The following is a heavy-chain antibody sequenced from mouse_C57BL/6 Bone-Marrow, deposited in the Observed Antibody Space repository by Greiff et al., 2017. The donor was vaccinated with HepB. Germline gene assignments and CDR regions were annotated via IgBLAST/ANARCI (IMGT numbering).Heavy chain of an antibody. CDR3: ARDEGVSY. D-gene: IGHD6-2*01. Sequence: DVKLVESGGGLVQPGGSLKLSCAASGFTFSDYYMYWVRQTPEKRLEWVAYISNGGGSTYYPDTVKGRFTISRDNAKNTLYLQMSRLKSEDTAMYYCARDEGVSYWGQGTLVTVSA. CDR2: ISNGGGST. CDR1: GFTFSDYY. J-gene: IGHJ3*01. V-gene: IGHV5-12*01.